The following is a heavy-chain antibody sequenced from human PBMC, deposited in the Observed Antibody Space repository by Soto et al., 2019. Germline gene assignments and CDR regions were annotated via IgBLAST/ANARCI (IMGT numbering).Heavy chain of an antibody. J-gene: IGHJ4*03. CDR3: ARVSPSICGAANCYRLDSYFDS. Sequence: QVQLVQSGSEVQKPGSALKVSCTTSGVTFSTSGISWVRQGPGQGLEWMGGIIPLFGTPKYARKFQGRVSITADDSATTTYLELSGLSSHDTAIYYCARVSPSICGAANCYRLDSYFDSWGRGPRSSSPQ. CDR1: GVTFSTSG. V-gene: IGHV1-69*01. D-gene: IGHD2-21*01. CDR2: IIPLFGTP.